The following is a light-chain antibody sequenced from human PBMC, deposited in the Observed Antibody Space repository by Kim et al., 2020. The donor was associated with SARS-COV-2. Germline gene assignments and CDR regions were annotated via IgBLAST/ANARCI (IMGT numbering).Light chain of an antibody. CDR1: QSISNY. V-gene: IGKV1-9*01. CDR3: QQFSLYPPT. J-gene: IGKJ4*01. CDR2: AAS. Sequence: ASVGDRVTPPGRARQSISNYLGWYQQKPGRAPNLLIYAASTLQSGVPSRFSGSGSVTDFTLTISSLQPEDFATYYCQQFSLYPPTFGGGTKVDIK.